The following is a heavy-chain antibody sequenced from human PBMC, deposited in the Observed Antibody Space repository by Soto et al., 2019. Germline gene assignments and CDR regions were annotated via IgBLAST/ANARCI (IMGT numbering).Heavy chain of an antibody. V-gene: IGHV3-23*01. Sequence: GGSLRLSCAASGFTFSSYAMSWVRQAPGKGLEWVSSIISSGGSTYYADSVKGRFTISRDNSKNTLYLQMDSLRAEDTAIYYCVLEVRAKSFDHWGQGTLVTVSS. J-gene: IGHJ4*02. CDR3: VLEVRAKSFDH. CDR2: IISSGGST. CDR1: GFTFSSYA.